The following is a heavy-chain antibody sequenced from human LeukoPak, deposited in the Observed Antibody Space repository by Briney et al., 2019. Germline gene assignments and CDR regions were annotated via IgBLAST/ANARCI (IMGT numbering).Heavy chain of an antibody. J-gene: IGHJ6*03. CDR2: ISGSGGST. V-gene: IGHV3-23*01. CDR3: AKRAYDFWSGSSYYSYYMDV. CDR1: GFTFSSYA. Sequence: LGGSLRLPCAASGFTFSSYAMSWVRQAPGKGLEWVSAISGSGGSTYYADSVKGRFTISRDNSKNTLYLQMNSLRAEDTAVYYCAKRAYDFWSGSSYYSYYMDVWGQGTTVTVSS. D-gene: IGHD3-3*01.